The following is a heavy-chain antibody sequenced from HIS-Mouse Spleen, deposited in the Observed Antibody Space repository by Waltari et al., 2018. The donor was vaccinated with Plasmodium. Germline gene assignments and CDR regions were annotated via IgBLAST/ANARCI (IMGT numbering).Heavy chain of an antibody. Sequence: QVQLVQSGAEVKKPGASVKVSCKASGYTFTGYYMHWVRQAPGQGLEGMGGRNPNSGGTNAAQKVQGRVTMARDTPISTAYMELSRLRSDDTAVYYCARWGVDAFDIWGQGTMVTVSS. CDR3: ARWGVDAFDI. CDR1: GYTFTGYY. V-gene: IGHV1-2*02. J-gene: IGHJ3*02. D-gene: IGHD3-16*01. CDR2: RNPNSGGT.